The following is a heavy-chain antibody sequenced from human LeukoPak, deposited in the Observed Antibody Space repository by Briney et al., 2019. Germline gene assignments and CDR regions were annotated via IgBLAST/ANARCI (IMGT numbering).Heavy chain of an antibody. V-gene: IGHV3-30*18. D-gene: IGHD3-22*01. CDR3: AKGVRCDYYDTSGFLFDY. CDR2: ISYGGSNK. J-gene: IGHJ4*02. CDR1: GFTFSTYG. Sequence: GGSLRLSCAASGFTFSTYGMHWVRQAPGKGLEWVALISYGGSNKYYADSVKGRFTISRDNSKNTLYLQMNSLRTEDTAVYYCAKGVRCDYYDTSGFLFDYWGQGTLVTVSS.